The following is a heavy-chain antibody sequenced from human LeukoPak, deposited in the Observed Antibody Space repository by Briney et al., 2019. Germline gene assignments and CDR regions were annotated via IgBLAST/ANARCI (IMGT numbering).Heavy chain of an antibody. CDR2: ISSSSSYI. Sequence: PGGSLRLSCAASGFTFSSYSMNWVRQARGKGLEWVSSISSSSSYIYYADSVKGRFTISRDNAKNSLYLQMNSLRAEDTAVYYCAKGSGYGSGWYYFDYWGRGTLVTVSS. J-gene: IGHJ4*02. CDR1: GFTFSSYS. CDR3: AKGSGYGSGWYYFDY. V-gene: IGHV3-21*01. D-gene: IGHD6-19*01.